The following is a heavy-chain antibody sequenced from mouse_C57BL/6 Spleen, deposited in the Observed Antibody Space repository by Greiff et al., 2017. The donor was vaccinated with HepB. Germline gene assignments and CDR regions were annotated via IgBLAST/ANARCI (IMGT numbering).Heavy chain of an antibody. CDR3: ARGVYIHAYYAMDY. Sequence: QVQLQQSGAELAKPGASVKLSCKASGYTFTSYWMHWVKQRPGQGLEWIGYINPSSGYTKYNQKFKDKATLTADKSSSTAYMQLRSLTYESSAVSSCARGVYIHAYYAMDYWGPGPSFPVSS. CDR1: GYTFTSYW. V-gene: IGHV1-7*01. D-gene: IGHD1-3*01. J-gene: IGHJ4*01. CDR2: INPSSGYT.